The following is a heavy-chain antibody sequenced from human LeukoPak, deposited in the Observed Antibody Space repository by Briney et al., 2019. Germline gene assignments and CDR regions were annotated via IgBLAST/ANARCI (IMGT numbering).Heavy chain of an antibody. V-gene: IGHV1-24*01. D-gene: IGHD3-16*01. Sequence: GASVKVSCKVHGDTLSELSIHWVRQVPGKGLEWMGGFDPEAVETVYAQTFQGRLTMTEDTSTETVYMDLSRLRSDDTAFYYCATARAPEAIEGGEGTYEIWGQGKMVIVSS. CDR2: FDPEAVET. CDR3: ATARAPEAIEGGEGTYEI. J-gene: IGHJ3*02. CDR1: GDTLSELS.